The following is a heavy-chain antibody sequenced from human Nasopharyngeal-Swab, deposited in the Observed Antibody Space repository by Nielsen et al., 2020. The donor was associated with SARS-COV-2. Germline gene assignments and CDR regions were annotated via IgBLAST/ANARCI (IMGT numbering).Heavy chain of an antibody. V-gene: IGHV3-7*03. CDR3: AKDRDSGDDSDDYYHYYGMDV. CDR2: IKQDGSEK. D-gene: IGHD5-12*01. J-gene: IGHJ6*02. CDR1: GFTFSSYR. Sequence: GGSLRLSCAASGFTFSSYRMSWVRQAPGKGLEWVANIKQDGSEKYYVDSVKGRFTISRDNSKNTVNLQMNSLRVEDTAIYYCAKDRDSGDDSDDYYHYYGMDVWGQGTTVTVFS.